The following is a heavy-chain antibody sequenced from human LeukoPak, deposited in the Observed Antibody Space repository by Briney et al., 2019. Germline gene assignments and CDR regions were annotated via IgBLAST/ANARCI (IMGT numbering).Heavy chain of an antibody. V-gene: IGHV4-30-4*08. J-gene: IGHJ4*02. CDR2: IYYSGST. Sequence: KPSETLSLTCTVSGGSISSGDYYWSWIRQPPGKGLEWIGYIYYSGSTYYNPSLKSRVTISVDTSKNQFSLKLSSVTAADTAVYYCATMYYYDSSGYYGFDYWGQGTLVTVSS. CDR3: ATMYYYDSSGYYGFDY. D-gene: IGHD3-22*01. CDR1: GGSISSGDYY.